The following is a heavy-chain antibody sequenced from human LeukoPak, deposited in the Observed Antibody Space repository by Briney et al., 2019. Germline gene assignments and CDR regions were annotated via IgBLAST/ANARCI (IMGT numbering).Heavy chain of an antibody. CDR1: GVSISDDRYY. Sequence: PSETLSLTCNVSGVSISDDRYYWTWIRQPPGKGLEWIGDIYHTGNTYYNPSLRSRVTISVDTSKNQFSLKVRSVTAADTAVYYCARSYSGWQGHNNWFDPWGQGTLVSVSS. J-gene: IGHJ5*02. V-gene: IGHV4-39*07. D-gene: IGHD6-19*01. CDR2: IYHTGNT. CDR3: ARSYSGWQGHNNWFDP.